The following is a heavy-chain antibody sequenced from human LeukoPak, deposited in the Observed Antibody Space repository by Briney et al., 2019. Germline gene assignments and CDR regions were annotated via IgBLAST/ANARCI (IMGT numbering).Heavy chain of an antibody. D-gene: IGHD3-22*01. CDR1: GFTFDDYA. J-gene: IGHJ4*02. CDR2: ISWNSGSI. V-gene: IGHV3-9*01. Sequence: PGGSLRLSCAASGFTFDDYAMHWVRQAPGKGLEWVSGISWNSGSIGYADSVKGRFTISRDNAKNSLYLQMNSLRAEDTALYYCAKSNYYDSSGSGYYFDYWGQGTLVTVSS. CDR3: AKSNYYDSSGSGYYFDY.